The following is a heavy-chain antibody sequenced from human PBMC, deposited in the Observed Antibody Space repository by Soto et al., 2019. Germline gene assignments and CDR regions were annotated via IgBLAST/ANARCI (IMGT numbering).Heavy chain of an antibody. Sequence: QVQLVQSGAEVKKPGSSVKVSCRASGGTFIRDIVTWVRQAPGQGLEWMGGITPIFSTTNYAQKFRGRVTITADKSTNTGYMDLSSLTSEDTAVYYCARGGGSGTCNAAYFDFLGQGTLVNVSS. V-gene: IGHV1-69*06. CDR3: ARGGGSGTCNAAYFDF. J-gene: IGHJ4*02. CDR1: GGTFIRDI. D-gene: IGHD3-10*01. CDR2: ITPIFSTT.